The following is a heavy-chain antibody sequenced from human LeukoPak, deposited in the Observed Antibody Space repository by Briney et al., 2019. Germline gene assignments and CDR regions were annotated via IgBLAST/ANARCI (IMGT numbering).Heavy chain of an antibody. D-gene: IGHD2-2*01. CDR2: TRNKANSYTT. CDR1: GFTFSDHY. J-gene: IGHJ6*03. CDR3: ARIAAGYCSSTSCPRRNYYYYMDV. Sequence: GGSLRLSCAASGFTFSDHYMDWVRQAPGKGLEWVGRTRNKANSYTTEYAASVKGRFTISRDDSKNSLYLQMNSLKTEDTAVYYCARIAAGYCSSTSCPRRNYYYYMDVWGKGTTVTVSS. V-gene: IGHV3-72*01.